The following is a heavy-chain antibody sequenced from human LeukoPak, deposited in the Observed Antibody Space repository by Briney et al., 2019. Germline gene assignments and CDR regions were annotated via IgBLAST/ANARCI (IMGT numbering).Heavy chain of an antibody. Sequence: GGSLRLSCAASGFTFSSYGMHWVRQAPGKGLEWVAVISYDGSNKYYADSVKGRFTISRDNSKNTLYLQMNSLRAEDTAVYYCAKDYESGTYFDYWGQGTLVTVSS. CDR3: AKDYESGTYFDY. CDR1: GFTFSSYG. CDR2: ISYDGSNK. V-gene: IGHV3-30*18. D-gene: IGHD1-26*01. J-gene: IGHJ4*02.